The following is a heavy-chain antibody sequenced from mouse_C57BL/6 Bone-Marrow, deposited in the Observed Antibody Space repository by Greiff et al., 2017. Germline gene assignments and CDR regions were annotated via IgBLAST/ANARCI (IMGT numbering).Heavy chain of an antibody. D-gene: IGHD1-1*01. J-gene: IGHJ2*01. CDR2: IYPRSGNT. Sequence: VQLQQSGAELARPGASVKLSCKASGYTFTSYGISWVKQRTGQGLEWIGAIYPRSGNTYYNEKFKGKATLTADNSSSTAYMELRSLTSEDSAVYFCAGRRRRGPLFDYWGQGTTLTVSS. CDR1: GYTFTSYG. V-gene: IGHV1-81*01. CDR3: AGRRRRGPLFDY.